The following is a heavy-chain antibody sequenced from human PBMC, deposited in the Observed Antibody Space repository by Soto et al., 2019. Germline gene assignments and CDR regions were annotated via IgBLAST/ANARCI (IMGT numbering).Heavy chain of an antibody. CDR3: AGGAQGYDFWSGFSEYYYYGMDV. Sequence: SETLSLTCTVSGGSISSYYWSWIRQPPGKGLEWIGYIYYSGSTNYNPSLKSRVTISVDTSKNQFSLKLSSVTAADTAVYYCAGGAQGYDFWSGFSEYYYYGMDVWGQGTTVTVSS. D-gene: IGHD3-3*01. J-gene: IGHJ6*02. CDR2: IYYSGST. V-gene: IGHV4-59*01. CDR1: GGSISSYY.